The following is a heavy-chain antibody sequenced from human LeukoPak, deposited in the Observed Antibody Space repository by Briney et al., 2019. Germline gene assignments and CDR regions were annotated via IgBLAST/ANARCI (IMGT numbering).Heavy chain of an antibody. V-gene: IGHV3-21*01. CDR1: GFTFSTYG. CDR2: ISSSSSYI. CDR3: ARESDYGDYGY. Sequence: GGSLRLSCAASGFTFSTYGMTWVRQAPGKGLEWVSSISSSSSYIYYADSVKGRFTISRDNAKNSLYLQMNSLRAEDTAVYYCARESDYGDYGYWGQGTLVTVSS. J-gene: IGHJ4*02. D-gene: IGHD4-17*01.